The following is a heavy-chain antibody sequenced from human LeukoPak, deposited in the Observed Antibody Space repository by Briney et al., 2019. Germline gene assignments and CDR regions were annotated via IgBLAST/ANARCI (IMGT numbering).Heavy chain of an antibody. J-gene: IGHJ4*02. D-gene: IGHD6-13*01. CDR3: ARSIWYNRQYYFDS. CDR2: INCGNGKT. Sequence: ASVKVSCKASGYSFNYYAMQWVRQAPGQRLEWMGWINCGNGKTKYSEKFQGRVTITRDQSATTAYMDLNSLRSEDTAVYYCARSIWYNRQYYFDSWGQGTLVTVSS. V-gene: IGHV1-3*01. CDR1: GYSFNYYA.